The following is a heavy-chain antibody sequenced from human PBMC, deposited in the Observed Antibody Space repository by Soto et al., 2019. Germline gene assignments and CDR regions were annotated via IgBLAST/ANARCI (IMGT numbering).Heavy chain of an antibody. CDR3: ARGRYCLTGRCFPNWFDS. D-gene: IGHD2-15*01. CDR2: IYKSATT. CDR1: GDSISTVDYF. Sequence: TLSLTCSVSGDSISTVDYFWAWVRQPPGQALEYIGYIYKSATTYYNPSFESRVAISLDTSKSQFSLNVTSLTAADTAVYFFARGRYCLTGRCFPNWFDSWGQGTLVTVSS. J-gene: IGHJ5*01. V-gene: IGHV4-30-4*01.